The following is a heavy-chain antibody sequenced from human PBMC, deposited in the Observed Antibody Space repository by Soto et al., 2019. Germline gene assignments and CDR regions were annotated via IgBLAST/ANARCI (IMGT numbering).Heavy chain of an antibody. CDR1: GGPFRSHT. V-gene: IGHV1-69*13. CDR3: ASPPGP. Sequence: GPSVKVSCKASGGPFRSHTFSWVRQAHGQGLEWMGGIIPMFSTPNYAQKFQGRVIITADESTSTVYMELSSLRSEDTAVYYCASPPGPWGQGTLVTVSS. J-gene: IGHJ5*02. CDR2: IIPMFSTP.